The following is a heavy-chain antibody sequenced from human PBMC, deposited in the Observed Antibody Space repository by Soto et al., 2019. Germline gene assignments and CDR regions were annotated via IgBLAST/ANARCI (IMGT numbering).Heavy chain of an antibody. V-gene: IGHV3-30*18. CDR2: ISYDGSNK. CDR3: AKDLGLRHNWNPRLSEYFQH. J-gene: IGHJ1*01. D-gene: IGHD1-20*01. CDR1: GFTFSSYG. Sequence: GGSLRLSCAASGFTFSSYGMHWVRQAPGKGLEWVAVISYDGSNKYYADSVKGRFTISRDNSKNTLYLQMNSLRAEDTAVYYCAKDLGLRHNWNPRLSEYFQHWGQGTLVTVSS.